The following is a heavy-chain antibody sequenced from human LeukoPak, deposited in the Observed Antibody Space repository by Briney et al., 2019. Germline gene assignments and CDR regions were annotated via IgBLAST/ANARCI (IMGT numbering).Heavy chain of an antibody. V-gene: IGHV1-18*04. Sequence: GASVTVSCKASGYTFTSYGISWVRQAPGQGLEWMGWISAYNGNRNYAQKLQGRVTMTTDTSTSTAYMELRSLRSDDTAVYYCARGGGYCSSTSCPIGGGMDVWGKGTTVTVSS. CDR1: GYTFTSYG. CDR3: ARGGGYCSSTSCPIGGGMDV. J-gene: IGHJ6*04. CDR2: ISAYNGNR. D-gene: IGHD2-2*01.